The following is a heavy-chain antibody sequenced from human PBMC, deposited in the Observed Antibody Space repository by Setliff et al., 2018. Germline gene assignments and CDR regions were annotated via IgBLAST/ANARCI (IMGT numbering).Heavy chain of an antibody. V-gene: IGHV5-51*01. CDR2: IYPGDSDT. CDR1: GYKFTSNW. CDR3: ARLPGYIDAFDI. Sequence: PGESLKISCKGSGYKFTSNWIGWVRQMPGKGLEWMGLIYPGDSDTRYSPSFQGQVTISVDKSINTAYLQWGSLKASDTAMYYCARLPGYIDAFDIWGQGTMVTVSS. J-gene: IGHJ3*02. D-gene: IGHD2-2*02.